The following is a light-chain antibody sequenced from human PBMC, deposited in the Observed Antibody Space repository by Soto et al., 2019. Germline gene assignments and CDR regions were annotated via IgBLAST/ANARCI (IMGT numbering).Light chain of an antibody. J-gene: IGKJ4*01. CDR3: QQSYSTPLT. Sequence: DIQMTQSPSTLSASVGDRVTITCRESQGISSYLNWYQQKPGKAPKLLIYAASSLQSGVPSRFSGSGSGTDFTLTISSLQPEDFATYYCQQSYSTPLTFGGGTKVDI. CDR1: QGISSY. V-gene: IGKV1-39*01. CDR2: AAS.